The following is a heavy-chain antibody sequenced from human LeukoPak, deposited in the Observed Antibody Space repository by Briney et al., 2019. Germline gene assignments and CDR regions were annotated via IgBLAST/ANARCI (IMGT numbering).Heavy chain of an antibody. CDR3: ARGYYDSSGYYYPYYYYYYYMDV. J-gene: IGHJ6*03. D-gene: IGHD3-22*01. V-gene: IGHV1-18*01. Sequence: ASVRVSCKASGYTFTSYGISWVRQAPGQGLEWMGWISAYNGNTNYAQKLQGRVTMTTDTSTSTAYMELRSLRSDDTAVYYCARGYYDSSGYYYPYYYYYYYMDVWGKGTTVTVSS. CDR2: ISAYNGNT. CDR1: GYTFTSYG.